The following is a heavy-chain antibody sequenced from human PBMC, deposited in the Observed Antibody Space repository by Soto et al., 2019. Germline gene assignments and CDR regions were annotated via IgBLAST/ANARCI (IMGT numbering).Heavy chain of an antibody. Sequence: SETLSLTCAVYGGSFSGYYWSWIRQPPGKGLEWIGEINHSGSTNYNPSLKSRVTISVDTSKNQFSLKLSSVTAAETAVYYCARGRLSGWFDPWGQGTLVTVSS. CDR1: GGSFSGYY. V-gene: IGHV4-34*01. CDR2: INHSGST. J-gene: IGHJ5*02. CDR3: ARGRLSGWFDP. D-gene: IGHD3-10*01.